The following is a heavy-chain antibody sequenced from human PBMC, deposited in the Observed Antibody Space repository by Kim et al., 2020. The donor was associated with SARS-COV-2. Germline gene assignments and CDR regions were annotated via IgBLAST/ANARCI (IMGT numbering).Heavy chain of an antibody. J-gene: IGHJ3*02. Sequence: KSRVTISVDTPKNQFSLKLSSVTAADTAVYYCATRGYCSSTSCYFDAFDIWGQGTMVTVSS. V-gene: IGHV4-30-2*04. CDR3: ATRGYCSSTSCYFDAFDI. D-gene: IGHD2-2*01.